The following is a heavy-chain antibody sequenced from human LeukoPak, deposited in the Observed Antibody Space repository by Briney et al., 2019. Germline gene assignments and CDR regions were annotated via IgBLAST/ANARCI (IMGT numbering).Heavy chain of an antibody. CDR1: GYTFTSYG. Sequence: ASVKVSCKASGYTFTSYGISWVRQAPGQGLEWMGWISAYNGNTNYAQKLQGRVTMTTDTSTSTAYMELRSLRSDDTAAYYCARDQYYDSKGWFDPWGQGTLVTVSS. CDR2: ISAYNGNT. D-gene: IGHD3-22*01. CDR3: ARDQYYDSKGWFDP. V-gene: IGHV1-18*01. J-gene: IGHJ5*02.